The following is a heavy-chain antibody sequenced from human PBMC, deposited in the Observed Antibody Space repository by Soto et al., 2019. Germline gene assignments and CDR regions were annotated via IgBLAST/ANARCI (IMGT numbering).Heavy chain of an antibody. CDR2: ISYDGRSK. CDR3: AKGIDNSGYYYGMDV. V-gene: IGHV3-30*18. J-gene: IGHJ6*04. Sequence: QVQLVESGGGVVQPGRSLRLSCVASGFTFSTYGMHWVRQAPGKGLEWVALISYDGRSKYYADSVKGRSTISRDNSNNTLYLQMNSLRAEDTAVYYCAKGIDNSGYYYGMDVWGKGTTVTVSS. D-gene: IGHD3-22*01. CDR1: GFTFSTYG.